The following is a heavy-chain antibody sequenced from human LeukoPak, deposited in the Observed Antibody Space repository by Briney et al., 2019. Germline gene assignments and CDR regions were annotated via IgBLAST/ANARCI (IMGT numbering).Heavy chain of an antibody. Sequence: AGGSLRLSCAASRFRFSNYWMHWVRQAPGQGLVWVTRMNSDGSATYYADSVQGRFTIARDNAKNTLYLQMNSLRAEDTAMYFCAKGPNYFDSWGQGTLVTVSS. CDR2: MNSDGSAT. CDR1: RFRFSNYW. J-gene: IGHJ4*02. V-gene: IGHV3-74*01. CDR3: AKGPNYFDS.